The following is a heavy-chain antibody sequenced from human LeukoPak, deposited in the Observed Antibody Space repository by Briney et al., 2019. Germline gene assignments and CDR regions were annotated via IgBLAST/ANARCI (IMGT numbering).Heavy chain of an antibody. J-gene: IGHJ4*02. Sequence: QAGGSLRLSCAASGFTFSSYAMHWVRQAPGKGLEWVAVISYDGSNKYYADSVKGRFTISRDNSKNTLYLQMNSLRAEDTAVYYCARDPTVYYYDSSGYCDYWGQGTLVTVSS. V-gene: IGHV3-30-3*01. CDR2: ISYDGSNK. CDR1: GFTFSSYA. D-gene: IGHD3-22*01. CDR3: ARDPTVYYYDSSGYCDY.